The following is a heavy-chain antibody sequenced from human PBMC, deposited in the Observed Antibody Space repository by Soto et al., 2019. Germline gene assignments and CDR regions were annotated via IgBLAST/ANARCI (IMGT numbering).Heavy chain of an antibody. CDR3: ARDASYYSLWSGYYPSRNGMDV. D-gene: IGHD3-3*01. Sequence: QVQVVESGGGVVQPGRSLRLSCAASGFTFSSFGMHWVRQAPGKGLEWVSLIWYDGSKKSYGDSVKGRFTISKDNSRHTVYLQMNRMRADDTAVYYCARDASYYSLWSGYYPSRNGMDVWGQGTTVTVSS. V-gene: IGHV3-33*01. CDR2: IWYDGSKK. CDR1: GFTFSSFG. J-gene: IGHJ6*02.